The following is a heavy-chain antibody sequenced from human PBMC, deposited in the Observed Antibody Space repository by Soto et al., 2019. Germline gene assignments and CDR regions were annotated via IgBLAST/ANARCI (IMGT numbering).Heavy chain of an antibody. CDR1: GYTFTGYY. D-gene: IGHD4-4*01. CDR3: AREGLGDYSNTFDY. J-gene: IGHJ4*02. CDR2: INPNSGGT. Sequence: ASVKVSCKASGYTFTGYYMHWVRQAPGQGLEWMGWINPNSGGTNYAQKFQGWVTMTRDTSISTAYMELSRLRSDDTAVYYCAREGLGDYSNTFDYWGQGTLVTVSS. V-gene: IGHV1-2*04.